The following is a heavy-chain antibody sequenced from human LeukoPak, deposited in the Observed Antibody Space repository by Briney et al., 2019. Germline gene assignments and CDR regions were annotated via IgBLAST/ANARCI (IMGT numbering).Heavy chain of an antibody. CDR2: INPNSGGT. CDR1: GYTFTGYY. J-gene: IGHJ5*02. CDR3: ARGLTMVRGSSNWFDP. D-gene: IGHD3-10*01. Sequence: ASVKVSCKASGYTFTGYYMHWVRQPPGQGLEGMGWINPNSGGTNYAQKFQGRVTMTRDTAISTAYMELSRLRSDDTAVYYCARGLTMVRGSSNWFDPWGQGTLVTVSS. V-gene: IGHV1-2*02.